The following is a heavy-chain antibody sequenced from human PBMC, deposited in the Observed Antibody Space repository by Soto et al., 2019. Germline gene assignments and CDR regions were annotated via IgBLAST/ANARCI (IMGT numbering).Heavy chain of an antibody. CDR3: ARDRTDHDYGDYVIWFDP. CDR1: GGSISSGDYY. V-gene: IGHV4-30-4*01. D-gene: IGHD4-17*01. CDR2: IYYSGST. J-gene: IGHJ5*02. Sequence: VQLQESGPGLVKPSQTLSLTCTVSGGSISSGDYYCSWIRQPPGKGLEWIGYIYYSGSTYYNPYLKSRVTISVDTSKNQFSLKLSSVTAADTDVYYCARDRTDHDYGDYVIWFDPWGQGTLVTGSS.